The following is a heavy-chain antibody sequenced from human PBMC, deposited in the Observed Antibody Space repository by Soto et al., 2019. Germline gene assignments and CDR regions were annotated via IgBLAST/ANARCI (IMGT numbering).Heavy chain of an antibody. V-gene: IGHV4-31*03. CDR2: IYYSGST. CDR3: ARGIVVVPAAMFDY. D-gene: IGHD2-2*01. Sequence: SETLSLTCTVSGGSISSGGYYWSWIRQHPGKGLEWIGYIYYSGSTYYNTSLKSRVTISVDTSKNQFSLKLSSVTAADTAVYYCARGIVVVPAAMFDYWGQGTLVTVSS. CDR1: GGSISSGGYY. J-gene: IGHJ4*02.